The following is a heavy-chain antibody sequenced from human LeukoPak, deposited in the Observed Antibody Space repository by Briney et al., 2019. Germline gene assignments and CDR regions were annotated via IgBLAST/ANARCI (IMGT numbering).Heavy chain of an antibody. CDR2: ISSSGSTI. Sequence: PGGSLRLSCAASGFTFSSYEMNWVRQAPGKGLEWVSYISSSGSTIYYADSVKGRFTISRDNAKNSLYLQINSLRAEDTAVYYCAGDRGSGSYHPSRPDTRYYNYGMAVWGKGTTVTVSS. CDR3: AGDRGSGSYHPSRPDTRYYNYGMAV. CDR1: GFTFSSYE. J-gene: IGHJ6*04. D-gene: IGHD3-10*01. V-gene: IGHV3-48*03.